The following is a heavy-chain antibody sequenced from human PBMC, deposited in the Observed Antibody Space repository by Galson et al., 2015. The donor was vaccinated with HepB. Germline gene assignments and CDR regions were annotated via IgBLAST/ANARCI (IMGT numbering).Heavy chain of an antibody. CDR3: ARGGYYYAKGWFDP. Sequence: SVKVSCKASGGTFSSYAISWVRQAPGQGLEWMGRIIPILGIANYAQKFQGRVTITADKSTSTAYMELSSLRSEDTAVYYCARGGYYYAKGWFDPWGQGTLVTVSS. D-gene: IGHD3-10*01. CDR2: IIPILGIA. CDR1: GGTFSSYA. V-gene: IGHV1-69*04. J-gene: IGHJ5*02.